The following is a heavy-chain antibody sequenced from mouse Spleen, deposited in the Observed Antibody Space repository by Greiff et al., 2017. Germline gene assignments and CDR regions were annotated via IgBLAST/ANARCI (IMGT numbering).Heavy chain of an antibody. CDR1: GFSLTSYA. Sequence: VHLVESGPGLVAPSQSLSITCTVSGFSLTSYAISWVRQPPGKGLEWLGVIWTGGGTNYNSALKSRLSISKDNSKSQVFLKMNSLQTDDTARYYCARNTQSYYSYDEFAYWGQGTLVTVSA. J-gene: IGHJ3*01. CDR3: ARNTQSYYSYDEFAY. CDR2: IWTGGGT. V-gene: IGHV2-9-1*01. D-gene: IGHD2-12*01.